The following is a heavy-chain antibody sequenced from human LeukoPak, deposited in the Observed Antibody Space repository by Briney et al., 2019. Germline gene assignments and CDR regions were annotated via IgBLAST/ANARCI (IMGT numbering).Heavy chain of an antibody. Sequence: PSETLSLTCTVSGGSVTAGNYFWSWTRQPPGEGLEWIGYIYYTAGSYYNPSLKSRVTMSIDASTNQFSLKLNSVTAADTAVYHCGRGLRYSESYVVEYWGLGTLVTVSS. CDR1: GGSVTAGNYF. V-gene: IGHV4-30-4*08. CDR3: GRGLRYSESYVVEY. J-gene: IGHJ4*02. D-gene: IGHD1-26*01. CDR2: IYYTAGS.